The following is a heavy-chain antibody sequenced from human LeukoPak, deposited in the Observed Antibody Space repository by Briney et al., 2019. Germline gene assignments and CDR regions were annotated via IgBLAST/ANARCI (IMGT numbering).Heavy chain of an antibody. CDR1: GFTFTSYH. CDR2: INPSNGDT. J-gene: IGHJ6*02. V-gene: IGHV1-46*01. CDR3: ARSVVTAIPDYYYYGMDV. Sequence: ASVKDSCKASGFTFTSYHMHWVRQAPGQGLEWMGMINPSNGDTYYAQKFQGRVTITADKSTSTAYMELSSLRSEDTAVYYCARSVVTAIPDYYYYGMDVLGQGTTVTVSS. D-gene: IGHD2-21*02.